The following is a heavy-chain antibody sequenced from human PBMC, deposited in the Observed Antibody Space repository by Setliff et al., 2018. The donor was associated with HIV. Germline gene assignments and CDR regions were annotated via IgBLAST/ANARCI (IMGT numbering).Heavy chain of an antibody. CDR1: GFTFSSYD. D-gene: IGHD3-16*01. V-gene: IGHV3-13*01. CDR2: IGTGGDT. Sequence: LRLSCEASGFTFSSYDFHWVRQAAGKGLEWVSAIGTGGDTYYVDSVKGRFTISRENARNSLYLQMNSLRAGDTAVYYCAREIRTVYTGGHYFYGMDVWGQGTAVTVSS. J-gene: IGHJ6*02. CDR3: AREIRTVYTGGHYFYGMDV.